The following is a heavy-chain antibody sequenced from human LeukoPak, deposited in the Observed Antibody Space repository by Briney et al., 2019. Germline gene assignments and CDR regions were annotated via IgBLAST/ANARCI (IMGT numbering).Heavy chain of an antibody. D-gene: IGHD3-22*01. J-gene: IGHJ4*02. Sequence: GGSLRLSCAASGFTFSSYGMHWVRQAPGKGLEWVAVIWYDGSNKYYADSVKGGFTISRDNSKNTLYLQMNSLRAEDTAVYYCARDFYDSSGYYYAGLDYWGQGTLVTVSS. CDR3: ARDFYDSSGYYYAGLDY. CDR2: IWYDGSNK. V-gene: IGHV3-33*01. CDR1: GFTFSSYG.